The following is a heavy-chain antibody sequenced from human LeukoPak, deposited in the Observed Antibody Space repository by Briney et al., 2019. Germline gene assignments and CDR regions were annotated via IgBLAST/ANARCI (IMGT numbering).Heavy chain of an antibody. Sequence: GGSLRLSCAASGFTFSNYAMSWVRQAPGEGLEWVAVISYDGSNKYYADSVKGRFTISRDNSKNTLYLQMNSLRAEDTAVYYCARPPTRSSSEYYFDYWGQGTLVTVSS. D-gene: IGHD6-13*01. CDR2: ISYDGSNK. V-gene: IGHV3-30-3*01. CDR3: ARPPTRSSSEYYFDY. CDR1: GFTFSNYA. J-gene: IGHJ4*02.